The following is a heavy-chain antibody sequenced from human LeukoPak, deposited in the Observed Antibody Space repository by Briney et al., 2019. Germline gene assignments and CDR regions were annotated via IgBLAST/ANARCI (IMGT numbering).Heavy chain of an antibody. CDR3: ARDSPLWFGELGD. CDR2: IYYSGST. CDR1: GGSISSSSYY. J-gene: IGHJ4*02. D-gene: IGHD3-10*01. Sequence: SETLSLTCTVSGGSISSSSYYWGWIRQPPGKGLEWIGSIYYSGSTYYNPSLKSRVTISVDTSKNQFSLKLSSVTAADTAVYYCARDSPLWFGELGDWGQGTLVTVSS. V-gene: IGHV4-39*02.